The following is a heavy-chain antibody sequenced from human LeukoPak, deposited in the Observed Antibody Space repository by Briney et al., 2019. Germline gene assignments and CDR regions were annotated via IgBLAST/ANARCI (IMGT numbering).Heavy chain of an antibody. V-gene: IGHV1-69*04. Sequence: GASVKVSCKASGATFSKNAISWVRQAPGQGLEWMGRFIPNVGIPTYAQMFQGRITIIADTSTNTAYMELSSLTSEDTAVYYCARIQAVGVPVAIDAYYSYGMDVWGQGTTVTVS. CDR2: FIPNVGIP. D-gene: IGHD2-2*02. CDR1: GATFSKNA. CDR3: ARIQAVGVPVAIDAYYSYGMDV. J-gene: IGHJ6*02.